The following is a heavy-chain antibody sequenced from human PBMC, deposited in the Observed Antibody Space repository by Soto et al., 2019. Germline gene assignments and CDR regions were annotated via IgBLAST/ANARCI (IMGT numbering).Heavy chain of an antibody. J-gene: IGHJ6*02. CDR1: GFTFSSYS. D-gene: IGHD2-2*01. V-gene: IGHV3-21*01. CDR2: ISSSSTYI. Sequence: EVQVVESGGGLVKPGGSLRLSCAASGFTFSSYSMNWVRQAPGKGLEWVSSISSSSTYIYYTDSVRGRFTISRDNAKNCLYLQMDSLRAEDTAVYYGAREGTIYGMDVWGPGTTVTVSS. CDR3: AREGTIYGMDV.